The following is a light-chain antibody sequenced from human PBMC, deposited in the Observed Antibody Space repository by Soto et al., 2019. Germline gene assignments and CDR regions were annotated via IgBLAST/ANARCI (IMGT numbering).Light chain of an antibody. Sequence: EIVLTQSPATLSLSPGERATLSCGASQSVGSSYLAWYQQKPGLAPRLLIYDASSRATGIPDRFSGSGSGTDFTLTISRLEPEDFAVYYCQQYGSSPGTFGQGTKLEIK. J-gene: IGKJ2*02. CDR3: QQYGSSPGT. CDR1: QSVGSSY. V-gene: IGKV3D-20*01. CDR2: DAS.